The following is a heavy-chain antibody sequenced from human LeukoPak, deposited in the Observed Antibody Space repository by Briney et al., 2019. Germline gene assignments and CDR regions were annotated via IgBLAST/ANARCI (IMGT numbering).Heavy chain of an antibody. CDR2: ISAYNGNT. J-gene: IGHJ4*02. D-gene: IGHD6-19*01. CDR3: ARTPMTPVFDY. CDR1: GYTFTSYG. Sequence: ASVKVSCKASGYTFTSYGISWVRQAPGQGLEWMGWISAYNGNTNYAQKLQGRVTMTTDTSASTAYMELRSPRSDDTAVYYCARTPMTPVFDYWGQGTLVTVSS. V-gene: IGHV1-18*01.